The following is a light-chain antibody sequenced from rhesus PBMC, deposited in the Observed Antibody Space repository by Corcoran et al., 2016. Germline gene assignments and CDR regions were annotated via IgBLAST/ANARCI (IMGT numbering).Light chain of an antibody. V-gene: IGKV1-22*01. CDR3: QHYGSRQFT. Sequence: DLQMTQSPSSLSASVGDTVTMTCRASLSISSWLAWYQQKPGKAPNLLFYKASTLQSGVPSRFSGGGVGTAFTLTIRRLQSEDFATYYCQHYGSRQFTFGPGTKLDI. J-gene: IGKJ3*01. CDR1: LSISSW. CDR2: KAS.